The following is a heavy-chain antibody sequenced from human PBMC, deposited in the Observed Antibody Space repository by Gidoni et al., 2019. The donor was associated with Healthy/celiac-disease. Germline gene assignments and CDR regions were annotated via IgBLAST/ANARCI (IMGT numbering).Heavy chain of an antibody. CDR2: ISWNSGSI. Sequence: EVQLVESGGGWVQRVRSLRPPCAASGFTLDDDAMPWVRQAPGKGLEGVSGISWNSGSIGYADSVKGRFTISRDNAKNSLYLQMNSLRAEDTALYYCAKDTYYDFWSGYPDYWGQGTLVTVSS. V-gene: IGHV3-9*01. CDR3: AKDTYYDFWSGYPDY. D-gene: IGHD3-3*01. J-gene: IGHJ4*02. CDR1: GFTLDDDA.